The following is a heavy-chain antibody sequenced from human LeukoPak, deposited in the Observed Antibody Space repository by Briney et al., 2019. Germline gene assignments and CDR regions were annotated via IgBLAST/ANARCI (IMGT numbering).Heavy chain of an antibody. CDR2: IYTSGST. Sequence: SETLSLTCTVSGGSISSYYWSWIRQPAGKGLEWIGRIYTSGSTNYNPSLKSRVTMSVDTSKNQFSLKLSSVTAADTALYYCALLYDYVWGSYLDYWGQGTLVTVSS. CDR3: ALLYDYVWGSYLDY. V-gene: IGHV4-4*07. J-gene: IGHJ4*02. D-gene: IGHD3-16*02. CDR1: GGSISSYY.